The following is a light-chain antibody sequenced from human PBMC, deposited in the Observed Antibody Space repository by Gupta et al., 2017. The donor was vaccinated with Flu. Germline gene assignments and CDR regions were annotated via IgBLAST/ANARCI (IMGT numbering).Light chain of an antibody. CDR2: DTN. CDR3: LLTYTCIGV. V-gene: IGLV7-46*01. Sequence: VVTQEPSLIVSPGGTVHLTCGSSTEPVASGHYPYWVQKKPGQAPRTLIYDTNKKHSPTPPQFSGSLLVGQAALTLSGAQPKDEPDCYFLLTYTCIGVCGGGTKLPVL. CDR1: TEPVASGHY. J-gene: IGLJ3*02.